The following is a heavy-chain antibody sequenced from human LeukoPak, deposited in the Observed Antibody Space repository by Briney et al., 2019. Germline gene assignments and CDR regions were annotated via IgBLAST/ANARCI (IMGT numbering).Heavy chain of an antibody. Sequence: SETLSLTCTVSGGSISSYYWSWIRQPPGKGLEWIGYIYYSGSTNYNPSLKSRVTISVDTSKNQFSLKLSSVTAADTAVYYCARVGCSYGQDYYYYYYMDVWGKGTTVTVSS. CDR1: GGSISSYY. CDR2: IYYSGST. D-gene: IGHD5-18*01. CDR3: ARVGCSYGQDYYYYYYMDV. J-gene: IGHJ6*03. V-gene: IGHV4-59*01.